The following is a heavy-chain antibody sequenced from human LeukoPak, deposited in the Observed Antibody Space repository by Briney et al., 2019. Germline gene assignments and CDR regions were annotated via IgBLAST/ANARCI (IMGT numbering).Heavy chain of an antibody. CDR1: GGSISSGGYY. Sequence: SQTLSLTCTVSGGSISSGGYYWSWIRQHPGKGLEWIGYIYYSGSTYYNPSLKSRVTISVDTSKNQFSLKLSSVTAADTAVYYCARSPGGNQNIVVVPAARTWGYWGQGTLVTVSS. CDR3: ARSPGGNQNIVVVPAARTWGY. CDR2: IYYSGST. V-gene: IGHV4-31*03. J-gene: IGHJ4*02. D-gene: IGHD2-2*01.